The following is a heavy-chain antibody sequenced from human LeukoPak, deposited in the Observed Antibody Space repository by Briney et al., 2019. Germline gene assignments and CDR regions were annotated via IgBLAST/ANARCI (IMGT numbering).Heavy chain of an antibody. V-gene: IGHV4-34*01. D-gene: IGHD3-3*01. Sequence: SETLSLTCAVYGGSFSGYYWSWIRQPPGMGLEWIGEIYHSGSTNYNPSLKSRVTISVDTSKNQFSLKLSSVTAADTAVYYCARSYYDFWSGYYTLYFDYWGQGTLVTVSS. CDR3: ARSYYDFWSGYYTLYFDY. CDR1: GGSFSGYY. J-gene: IGHJ4*02. CDR2: IYHSGST.